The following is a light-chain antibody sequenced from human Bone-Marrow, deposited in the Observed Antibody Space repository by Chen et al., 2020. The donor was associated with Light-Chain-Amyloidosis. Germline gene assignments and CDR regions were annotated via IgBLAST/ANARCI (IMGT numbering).Light chain of an antibody. CDR1: SSDVGGYNY. Sequence: QSALTQPASVSGSPGQSITISCTGTSSDVGGYNYVSWYRHHPGKAPKLMIYDVTYRPSGVSNRFSGSKSGNTASLTISGVQAEDEADYHCQSADSSGTYEVIFGGGTKLTVL. CDR2: DVT. V-gene: IGLV2-14*03. CDR3: QSADSSGTYEVI. J-gene: IGLJ2*01.